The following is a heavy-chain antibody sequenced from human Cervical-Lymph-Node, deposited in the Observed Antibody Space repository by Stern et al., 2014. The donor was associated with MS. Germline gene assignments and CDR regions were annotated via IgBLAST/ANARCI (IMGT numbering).Heavy chain of an antibody. CDR3: TRAVGGVGRE. D-gene: IGHD3-16*01. Sequence: VQLEESGPEVKKPGASVMVSCKTSGYTFTNYYIHWVRQAPGQGLEWKGIINPNGSVTASAQKFQGRLTMTRDTSTTTVYMRLITLTSEDTAMYYCTRAVGGVGREWGQGTLVFVSS. J-gene: IGHJ4*02. CDR1: GYTFTNYY. V-gene: IGHV1-46*01. CDR2: INPNGSVT.